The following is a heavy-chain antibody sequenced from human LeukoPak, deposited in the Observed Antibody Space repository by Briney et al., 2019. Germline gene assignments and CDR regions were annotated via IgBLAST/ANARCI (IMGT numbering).Heavy chain of an antibody. Sequence: GASVKVSCKVSGYTLTELFMHWVRQAPGKGLEWMGGFDPEDGETIYAQKFQGRVTTTEDTSTDTAYMELSSLRSEDTAVYYCATREWELLGFDYWGQGTLVTVSS. CDR3: ATREWELLGFDY. V-gene: IGHV1-24*01. CDR1: GYTLTELF. CDR2: FDPEDGET. D-gene: IGHD1-26*01. J-gene: IGHJ4*02.